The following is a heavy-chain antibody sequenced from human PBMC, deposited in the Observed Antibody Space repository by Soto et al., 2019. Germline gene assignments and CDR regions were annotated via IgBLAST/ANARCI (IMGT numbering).Heavy chain of an antibody. V-gene: IGHV2-70*01. J-gene: IGHJ5*02. CDR2: IDWDDDK. Sequence: SGPTLVNSTQTLTLTCTFSGFSLSTSGMCVSWIRQPPGKALEWLALIDWDDDKYYSTSLKTRLTISKDTSKNQVVLTMTNMDPVDTATYYCARIQRYSGSYSWFDPWGQGTLVTVSS. CDR3: ARIQRYSGSYSWFDP. CDR1: GFSLSTSGMC. D-gene: IGHD1-26*01.